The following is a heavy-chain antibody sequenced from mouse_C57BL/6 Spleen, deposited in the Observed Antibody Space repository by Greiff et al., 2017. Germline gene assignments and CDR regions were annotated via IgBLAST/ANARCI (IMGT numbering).Heavy chain of an antibody. CDR1: GYTFTSYW. Sequence: QVQLQQPGAELVKPGASVKLSCKASGYTFTSYWMQWVKQRPGQGLEWIGEIDPSDSYTNYNQKFKGKATLTVDTSSSTAYMQLSSLTSEDSAVYYCARSLITTTYFDYWGQGTTLTVSS. CDR3: ARSLITTTYFDY. D-gene: IGHD1-1*01. CDR2: IDPSDSYT. J-gene: IGHJ2*01. V-gene: IGHV1-50*01.